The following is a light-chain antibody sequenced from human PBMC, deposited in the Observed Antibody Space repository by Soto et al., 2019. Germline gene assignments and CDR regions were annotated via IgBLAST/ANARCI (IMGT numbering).Light chain of an antibody. CDR1: QTVSASY. V-gene: IGKV3-20*01. J-gene: IGKJ5*01. CDR3: QLYGVSSPRIT. CDR2: GAT. Sequence: IVLTQSPGTLSLSPGEKATFSCRASQTVSASYLAWYQHKPVQSPRLLIYGATNRIIGIPDRFSGTVSGTDFTLTISRVESEDFAVYYCQLYGVSSPRITFGQGTRLEI.